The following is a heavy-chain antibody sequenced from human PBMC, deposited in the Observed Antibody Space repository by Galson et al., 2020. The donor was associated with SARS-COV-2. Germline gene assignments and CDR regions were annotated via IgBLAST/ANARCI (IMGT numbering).Heavy chain of an antibody. Sequence: SETLSLTCTVSGGSITTRFWGWFRQPPGKGLEWIGYIDYSGNANYNPSLKSPFIVSVDTSKNQFSLRLTSVTAADTAVYYCARVSSVPDIWGQGTMVTVSS. CDR3: ARVSSVPDI. D-gene: IGHD1-26*01. V-gene: IGHV4-59*11. J-gene: IGHJ3*02. CDR2: IDYSGNA. CDR1: GGSITTRF.